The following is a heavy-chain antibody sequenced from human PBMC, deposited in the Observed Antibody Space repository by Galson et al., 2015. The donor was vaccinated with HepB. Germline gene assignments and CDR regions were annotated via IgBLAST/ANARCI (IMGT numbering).Heavy chain of an antibody. CDR2: IYSGGST. J-gene: IGHJ6*02. CDR3: AGLDGYSYYYGMDV. Sequence: SLRLSCAASGFTVSSNYMSWVRQAPGKGLEWVSVIYSGGSTYYADSVKGRFTISRHNSKNTLYLQMNSLRAEDTAVYYCAGLDGYSYYYGMDVWGQGTTVTVSS. D-gene: IGHD5-24*01. CDR1: GFTVSSNY. V-gene: IGHV3-53*04.